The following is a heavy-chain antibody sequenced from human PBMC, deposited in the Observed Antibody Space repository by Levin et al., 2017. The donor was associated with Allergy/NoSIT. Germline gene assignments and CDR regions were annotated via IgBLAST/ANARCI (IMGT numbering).Heavy chain of an antibody. D-gene: IGHD3-22*01. CDR1: GFTFSSYG. CDR3: AKTPLVGRITMIVVVPFDY. V-gene: IGHV3-30*18. CDR2: ISYDGSNK. Sequence: GGSLRLSCAASGFTFSSYGMHWVRQAPGKGLEWVAVISYDGSNKYYADSVKGRFTISRDNSKNTLYLQMNSLRAEDTAVYYCAKTPLVGRITMIVVVPFDYWGQGTLVTVSS. J-gene: IGHJ4*02.